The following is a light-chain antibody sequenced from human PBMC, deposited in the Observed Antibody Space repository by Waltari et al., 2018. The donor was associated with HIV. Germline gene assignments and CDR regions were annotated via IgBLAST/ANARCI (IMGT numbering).Light chain of an antibody. Sequence: QSALTQPRSVSGSPGQSVTISCTGTSRDVGCYHYVSWYQQHPGKAPKLMIYDVSKRPSGVPDRFSGSKSGNTASLTISGLQAEDEADYYCCSYAGSYTPWVFGGGTKLTVL. CDR1: SRDVGCYHY. CDR2: DVS. J-gene: IGLJ3*02. V-gene: IGLV2-11*01. CDR3: CSYAGSYTPWV.